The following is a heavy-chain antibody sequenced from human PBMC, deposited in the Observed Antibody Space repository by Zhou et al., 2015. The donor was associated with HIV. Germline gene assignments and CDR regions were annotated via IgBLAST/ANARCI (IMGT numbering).Heavy chain of an antibody. J-gene: IGHJ4*02. CDR3: ANLAPPRYDDYVGGFDY. V-gene: IGHV3-23*04. Sequence: EVQLVESGGGLIKPGGSLRLSCAASGFTFSSYAMSWVRQAPGKGLEWVSGISGGGGSTYYADSVKGRFTISRDNSKKTLYLQMKSLRAEDTALYYCANLAPPRYDDYVGGFDYWGQGTLVTVSS. D-gene: IGHD3-16*01. CDR1: GFTFSSYA. CDR2: ISGGGGST.